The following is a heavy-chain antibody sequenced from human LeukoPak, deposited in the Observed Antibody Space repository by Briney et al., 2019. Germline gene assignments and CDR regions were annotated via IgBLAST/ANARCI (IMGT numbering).Heavy chain of an antibody. CDR2: ISSSISFI. CDR1: GFTFSSYS. J-gene: IGHJ4*02. Sequence: GGSLRLSCAASGFTFSSYSMNWVRQAPGKGLEWVSPISSSISFIYYADSVKGRFTSSRDNAKNSLYLQMNSLRAEDTAVYYCAKDLIFSSTVTTSAAIFDYWGQGTLVTVSS. CDR3: AKDLIFSSTVTTSAAIFDY. D-gene: IGHD4-17*01. V-gene: IGHV3-21*01.